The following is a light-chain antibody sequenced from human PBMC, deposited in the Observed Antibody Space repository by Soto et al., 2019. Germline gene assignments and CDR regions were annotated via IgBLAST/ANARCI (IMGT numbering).Light chain of an antibody. CDR1: QSVNTN. Sequence: EIVMTQSPATLSVSPGESATLSCRASQSVNTNLAWYQQEPGRAPRLLIHGASTRATGIPARFSGSGSGTEFTLNISSLQSEDFAVYYCQQYNNWPPHTFGQGTKLEIK. CDR2: GAS. J-gene: IGKJ2*01. CDR3: QQYNNWPPHT. V-gene: IGKV3-15*01.